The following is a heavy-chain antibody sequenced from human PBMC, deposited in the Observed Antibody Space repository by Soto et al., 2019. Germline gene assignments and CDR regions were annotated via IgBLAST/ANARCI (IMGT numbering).Heavy chain of an antibody. Sequence: GGSLRLACAASGFTFSSYAMSWVRQAPGKGLEWVSAISGSGGSTYYADSVKGRFTISRDNSKNTLYLQMNSLRAEDTAVYYCAKDLDGYYVAIDYWGQGTLVTVSS. CDR3: AKDLDGYYVAIDY. D-gene: IGHD3-22*01. J-gene: IGHJ4*02. V-gene: IGHV3-23*01. CDR1: GFTFSSYA. CDR2: ISGSGGST.